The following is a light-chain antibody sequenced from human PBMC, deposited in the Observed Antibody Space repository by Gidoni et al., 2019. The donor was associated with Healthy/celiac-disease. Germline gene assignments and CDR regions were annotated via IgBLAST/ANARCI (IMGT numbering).Light chain of an antibody. CDR3: QQYGSSPLT. CDR2: GAS. Sequence: EIVLTQSPVTLSLSPGERATLSCRASQSVSSSHLAWYQQKPGQAPRLLIYGASSRATGIPDRFSGSGSGTDFTLTISRLEPEDFAVYYCQQYGSSPLTFGGGTKVEIK. J-gene: IGKJ4*01. CDR1: QSVSSSH. V-gene: IGKV3-20*01.